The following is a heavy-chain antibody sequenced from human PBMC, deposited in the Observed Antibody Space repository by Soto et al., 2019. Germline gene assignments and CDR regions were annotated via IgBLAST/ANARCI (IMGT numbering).Heavy chain of an antibody. Sequence: GASVKVSCKVSGYTLTELSMHWVRQAPGKGLEWMGGFDPEDGETIYAQKFQGRVTMTEDTSTDTAYMELSSLRSEDTAVYYCATARTYYDILTGPPPFDYWGQGTLVTVSS. V-gene: IGHV1-24*01. D-gene: IGHD3-9*01. CDR3: ATARTYYDILTGPPPFDY. J-gene: IGHJ4*02. CDR1: GYTLTELS. CDR2: FDPEDGET.